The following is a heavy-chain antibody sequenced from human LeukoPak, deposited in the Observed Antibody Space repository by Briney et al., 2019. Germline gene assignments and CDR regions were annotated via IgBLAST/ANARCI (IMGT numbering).Heavy chain of an antibody. CDR3: ARRPREYED. CDR2: IYHSGTT. V-gene: IGHV4-4*02. J-gene: IGHJ4*02. D-gene: IGHD3-10*01. Sequence: PSRTPSLTCAVSGGAISSPNWWSWIRQPPGKGLEWIGDIYHSGTTYSNPSLKSRLTISVDKSKNQFSLKLTSVTVADTAVYYCARRPREYEDWGQGTLVTVSS. CDR1: GGAISSPNW.